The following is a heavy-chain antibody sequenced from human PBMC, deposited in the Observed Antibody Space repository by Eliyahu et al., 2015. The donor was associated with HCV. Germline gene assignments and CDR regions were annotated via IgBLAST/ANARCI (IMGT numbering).Heavy chain of an antibody. J-gene: IGHJ6*03. V-gene: IGHV3-15*01. CDR1: GFTFSXXW. Sequence: EVQLVESGGGLVQPGGSLRLSCXASGFTFSXXWMSWVRXAPGKGLEWIGRIKSKTXXGTTDYAAPVKGRFTISRDDSKSTLYLQMXSLKTEDTAVYYCTTGAPGGFDYYLDVWGQETTVTVSS. CDR3: TTGAPGGFDYYLDV. D-gene: IGHD3-10*01. CDR2: IKSKTXXGTT.